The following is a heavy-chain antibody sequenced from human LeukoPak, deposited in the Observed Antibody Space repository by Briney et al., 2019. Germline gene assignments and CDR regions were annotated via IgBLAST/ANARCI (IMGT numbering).Heavy chain of an antibody. J-gene: IGHJ4*02. Sequence: GGSLRLSCVASGFTFSTYWMSWVRHTPGKGLEWVANIKQDESEKYYVDSVKGRFTISRDNAGNSLYLQMNSLRAEDTAVYFCARPSLNSGSYFDYWGQGTLVTVSS. CDR1: GFTFSTYW. D-gene: IGHD1-26*01. CDR3: ARPSLNSGSYFDY. V-gene: IGHV3-7*01. CDR2: IKQDESEK.